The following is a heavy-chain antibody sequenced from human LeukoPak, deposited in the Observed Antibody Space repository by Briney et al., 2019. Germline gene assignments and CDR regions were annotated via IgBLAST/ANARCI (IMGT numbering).Heavy chain of an antibody. D-gene: IGHD4-17*01. V-gene: IGHV3-48*03. Sequence: GGSLRLSCAASGFTFSSYEMNWVRQAPGKGPELISYIGSSGSTTYYADSVKGRFTISRDNAKNSLFLQMNSLRAEDTAVYYCARLRSPTDYWGQGTLVTVSS. CDR1: GFTFSSYE. CDR3: ARLRSPTDY. CDR2: IGSSGSTT. J-gene: IGHJ4*02.